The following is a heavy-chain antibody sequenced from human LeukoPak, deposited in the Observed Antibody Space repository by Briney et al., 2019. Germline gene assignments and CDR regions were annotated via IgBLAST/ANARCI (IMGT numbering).Heavy chain of an antibody. CDR3: ARVPPNYYDSSGSDAFDI. J-gene: IGHJ3*02. V-gene: IGHV4-59*01. Sequence: SETLSLTYTVSGGSISSYYWSWIRQPPGKGLEWIGYIYYSGSTNYNPSLKSRVTISVDTSKNQFSLKLSSVTAADTAVYYCARVPPNYYDSSGSDAFDIWGQGTMVTVSS. CDR2: IYYSGST. CDR1: GGSISSYY. D-gene: IGHD3-22*01.